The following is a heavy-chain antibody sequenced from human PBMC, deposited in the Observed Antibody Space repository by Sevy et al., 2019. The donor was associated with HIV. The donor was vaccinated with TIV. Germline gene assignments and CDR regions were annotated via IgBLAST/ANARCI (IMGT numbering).Heavy chain of an antibody. CDR1: GFTVSSNY. CDR3: ATHSSGWYDAFDI. Sequence: GGSLRLSCAASGFTVSSNYMSWVRQAPGKGLEWVSVIYSGGSTYYADSVKGRFTISRDNSKNTLYLQMNSLRAEDTAVHYCATHSSGWYDAFDIWGQGTMVTVSS. J-gene: IGHJ3*02. V-gene: IGHV3-53*01. CDR2: IYSGGST. D-gene: IGHD6-19*01.